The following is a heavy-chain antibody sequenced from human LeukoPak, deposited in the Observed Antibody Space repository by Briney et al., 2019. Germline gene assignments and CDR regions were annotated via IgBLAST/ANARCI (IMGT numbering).Heavy chain of an antibody. J-gene: IGHJ6*03. V-gene: IGHV1-69*05. CDR2: IIPIFGTA. Sequence: WIGGIIPIFGTANYAQKFQGRGTITTDETTSTAYMELSSLRSEDTAVYYCARDSSSSHMDVWGKGTTVTVSS. CDR3: ARDSSSSHMDV. D-gene: IGHD6-13*01.